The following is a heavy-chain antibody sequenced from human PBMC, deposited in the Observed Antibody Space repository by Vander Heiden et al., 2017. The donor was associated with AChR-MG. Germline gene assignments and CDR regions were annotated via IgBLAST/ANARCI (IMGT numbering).Heavy chain of an antibody. D-gene: IGHD3-22*01. CDR1: GGSVSSGRYY. J-gene: IGHJ6*02. V-gene: IGHV4-61*02. CDR2: MSTSGRT. CDR3: VRERPGGLDRDGMVV. Sequence: QVQLQESGPGLVQPSQTLSPTCTVPGGSVSSGRYYWSWIRQPAGKGLEWIGRMSTSGRTSYSPSLKSRLTISVNTSKNQFSLRLSSLTAADTAVYYCVRERPGGLDRDGMVVWGQGTTVTVSS.